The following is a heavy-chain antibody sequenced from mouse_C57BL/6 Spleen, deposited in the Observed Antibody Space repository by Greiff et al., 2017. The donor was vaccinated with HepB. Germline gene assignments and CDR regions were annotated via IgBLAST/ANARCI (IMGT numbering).Heavy chain of an antibody. CDR2: IYPGDGDT. CDR3: ARSHYDYDSSWFAY. J-gene: IGHJ3*01. CDR1: GYAFSSYW. V-gene: IGHV1-80*01. D-gene: IGHD2-4*01. Sequence: VKLQESGAELVKPGASVKISCKASGYAFSSYWMNWVKQRPGKGLEWIGQIYPGDGDTNYNGKFKGKATLTADKSSSTAYMQLSSLTSEDSAVYFCARSHYDYDSSWFAYWGQGTLVTVSA.